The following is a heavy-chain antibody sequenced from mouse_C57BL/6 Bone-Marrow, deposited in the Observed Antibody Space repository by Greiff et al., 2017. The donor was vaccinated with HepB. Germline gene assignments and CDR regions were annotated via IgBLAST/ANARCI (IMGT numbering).Heavy chain of an antibody. CDR3: ARDYGSSYGYFDV. Sequence: VQLQQSGAELVKPGASVKLSCTASGFSIKDYYMHWVKQRTEQGLEWIGRIDPEDGETKYAPKFQGKATITADTSSNTAYLQLISLTSEDTAVYYCARDYGSSYGYFDVWGTGTTVTVSS. V-gene: IGHV14-2*01. D-gene: IGHD1-1*01. CDR2: IDPEDGET. J-gene: IGHJ1*03. CDR1: GFSIKDYY.